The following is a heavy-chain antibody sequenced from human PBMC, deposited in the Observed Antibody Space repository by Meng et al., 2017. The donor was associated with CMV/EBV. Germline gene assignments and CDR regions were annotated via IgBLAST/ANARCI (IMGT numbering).Heavy chain of an antibody. V-gene: IGHV3-20*04. CDR3: ASGWFGELLVSVGLQGTIPHDY. CDR1: GFTFDDYG. D-gene: IGHD3-10*01. J-gene: IGHJ4*02. CDR2: INWNGGST. Sequence: GGSLRLSCAASGFTFDDYGMSWVRQAPGKGLEWVSGINWNGGSTGYADSVKGRFTISRDNAKNSLYPQMNNAKNSLYLQMNSLRAEDTALYYCASGWFGELLVSVGLQGTIPHDYWGQGTLVTVSS.